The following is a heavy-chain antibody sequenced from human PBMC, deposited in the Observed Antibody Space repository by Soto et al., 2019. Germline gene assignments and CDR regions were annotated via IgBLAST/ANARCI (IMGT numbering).Heavy chain of an antibody. CDR3: AKTGPIVVAPPRKYGMDV. CDR2: ISGSGGST. V-gene: IGHV3-23*01. J-gene: IGHJ6*02. CDR1: GFTFSSYA. Sequence: GGSLRLSCAASGFTFSSYAMSWVRQAPGKGLEWVSAISGSGGSTYYADSVKGRFTISRDNSKNTLYLQMNSLRAEDTAVYYCAKTGPIVVAPPRKYGMDVWGQGTTVTVSS. D-gene: IGHD2-2*01.